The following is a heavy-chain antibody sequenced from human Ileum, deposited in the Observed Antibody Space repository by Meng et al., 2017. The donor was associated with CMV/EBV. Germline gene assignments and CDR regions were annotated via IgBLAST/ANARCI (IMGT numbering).Heavy chain of an antibody. J-gene: IGHJ4*02. CDR1: GYTLSTYH. CDR2: INPTNGGT. CDR3: ARVLVAGRAEYHY. D-gene: IGHD6-19*01. V-gene: IGHV1-46*01. Sequence: QVNLVKSGAEVKMPGASVRVSCKASGYTLSTYHMHWLRQAPGQGLEWMGVINPTNGGTDYAQHFQGRVTMTTDTSTNTVYLELSSLTSDDTAVYYCARVLVAGRAEYHYWGQGTLVTVSS.